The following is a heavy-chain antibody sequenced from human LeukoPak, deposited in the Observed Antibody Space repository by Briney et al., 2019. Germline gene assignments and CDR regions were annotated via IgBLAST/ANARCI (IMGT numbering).Heavy chain of an antibody. D-gene: IGHD1-26*01. CDR3: AKGYGWEASYYYYYMDV. CDR2: ISGSGTTT. Sequence: GGSLRLSCAASGFTFRSYGMSWVRQAPGKGLEWVSIISGSGTTTDYADSVKGRFTISRDNSKNTLYLQMNSLRAEDTAVYYCAKGYGWEASYYYYYMDVWGKGTTVTISS. V-gene: IGHV3-23*01. CDR1: GFTFRSYG. J-gene: IGHJ6*03.